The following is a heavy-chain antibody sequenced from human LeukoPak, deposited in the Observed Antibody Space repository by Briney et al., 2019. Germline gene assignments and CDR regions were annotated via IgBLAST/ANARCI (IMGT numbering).Heavy chain of an antibody. Sequence: SGGSLRLSCAASGFTFSSYEMNWVRQAPGKGLEWVSYISSTGNTIYYADSVKGRITISRDNAKNSLYLQVNSLRAEDTAVYYCARDHPTTVTAFDYWGQGTLVTASS. CDR3: ARDHPTTVTAFDY. CDR2: ISSTGNTI. J-gene: IGHJ4*02. CDR1: GFTFSSYE. V-gene: IGHV3-48*03. D-gene: IGHD4-11*01.